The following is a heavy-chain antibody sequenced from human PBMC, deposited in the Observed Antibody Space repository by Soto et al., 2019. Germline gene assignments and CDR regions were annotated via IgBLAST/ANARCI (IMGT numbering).Heavy chain of an antibody. CDR3: ASCRGGRYRSGFFPHTQQDYYYGMDV. J-gene: IGHJ6*02. V-gene: IGHV1-69*01. CDR1: GGTFSSYA. CDR2: IIPIFGTA. Sequence: QVQLVQSGAEVKKPGSSVKVSCKASGGTFSSYAISWVRQAPGQGLEWMGGIIPIFGTANYAQKFQGRVTINDDEFKGTDYMEVSSLRFEDKGVYYCASCRGGRYRSGFFPHTQQDYYYGMDVWGQGTTVTVSS. D-gene: IGHD6-19*01.